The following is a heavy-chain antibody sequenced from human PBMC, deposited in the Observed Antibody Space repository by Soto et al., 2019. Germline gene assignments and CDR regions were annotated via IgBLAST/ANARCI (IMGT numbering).Heavy chain of an antibody. CDR3: ARGEDCSSTSCYAVY. V-gene: IGHV4-34*01. J-gene: IGHJ4*02. Sequence: QVQLQQWGAGLLKPSETLSLTCAVYGGSFSGYYWSWIRQPPGKGLEWIGEINHSGSTNYNPSLKSRVTISVDTSKNQFSLKLSSVTAADTAVYYCARGEDCSSTSCYAVYWGQGTLVTVSS. D-gene: IGHD2-2*01. CDR2: INHSGST. CDR1: GGSFSGYY.